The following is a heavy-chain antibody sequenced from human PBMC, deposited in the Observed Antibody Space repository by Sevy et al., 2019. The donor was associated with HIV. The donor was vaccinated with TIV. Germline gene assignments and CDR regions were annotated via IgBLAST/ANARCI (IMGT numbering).Heavy chain of an antibody. CDR1: GFTFSDYY. D-gene: IGHD2-2*02. V-gene: IGHV3-11*01. Sequence: GGSLRLSCAAPGFTFSDYYMSWIRQAPGKGLEWVSYISSSGSTIYYADSVKGRFTISRDSAKNSLYLQMNSLRAEDTAVYYCARDQGCSSTSCYTPKDYYYGMDVWGQGTTVTVSS. J-gene: IGHJ6*02. CDR2: ISSSGSTI. CDR3: ARDQGCSSTSCYTPKDYYYGMDV.